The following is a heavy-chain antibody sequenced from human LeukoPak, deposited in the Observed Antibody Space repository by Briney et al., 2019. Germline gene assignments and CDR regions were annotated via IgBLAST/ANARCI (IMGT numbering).Heavy chain of an antibody. CDR2: ISAYNGNT. V-gene: IGHV1-18*01. J-gene: IGHJ2*01. CDR3: ARDTPVAGTDWFFDL. Sequence: ASVKVSCKASGYTFTSYGISWVRQAPGQGLEWMGWISAYNGNTNYPQKYQGRVTLTIDTFTRTAYMELRSLRSDDTAVYYCARDTPVAGTDWFFDLWGRGTLVTVSS. CDR1: GYTFTSYG. D-gene: IGHD6-19*01.